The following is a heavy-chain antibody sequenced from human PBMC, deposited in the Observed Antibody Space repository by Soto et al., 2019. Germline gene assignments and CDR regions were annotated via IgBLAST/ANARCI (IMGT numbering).Heavy chain of an antibody. V-gene: IGHV4-30-4*01. CDR1: GGSISSGDYY. D-gene: IGHD3-16*02. CDR2: IYYSGST. J-gene: IGHJ3*02. Sequence: SETLSLTCTVSGGSISSGDYYWSWIRQPPGKGLEWIGYIYYSGSTHYNSSLKSRVTISLDTSKNQFSLKLSSVTAADTAVYYCARRGMEGVIATDDAFDIWGQGTMVTVSS. CDR3: ARRGMEGVIATDDAFDI.